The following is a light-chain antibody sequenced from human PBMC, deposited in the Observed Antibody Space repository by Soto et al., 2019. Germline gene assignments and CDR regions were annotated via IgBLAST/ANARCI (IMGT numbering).Light chain of an antibody. Sequence: EIVMTQCPATLSVSPGESPMLSGRASQSVSSNLAWYQQKTGQAPRLLIYGASTRATGIPARFRGSGSRTEFTLTISSLQSEDFAIYYCQQYNDWPRTFGQGTKVDIK. V-gene: IGKV3-15*01. J-gene: IGKJ1*01. CDR3: QQYNDWPRT. CDR1: QSVSSN. CDR2: GAS.